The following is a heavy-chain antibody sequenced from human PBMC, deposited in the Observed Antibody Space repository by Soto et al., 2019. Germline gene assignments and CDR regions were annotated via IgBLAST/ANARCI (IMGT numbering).Heavy chain of an antibody. CDR2: IVVGSGNT. CDR3: AAAVGYSSFEFYY. D-gene: IGHD6-13*01. CDR1: GFTFTSSA. Sequence: QMQLVQSGPEVKKPGTSVKVSCKASGFTFTSSAVQWVRQARGQRLEWIGWIVVGSGNTNYAQKFQERVTITRDMSTSTAYMELSSLRSEDTAVYYCAAAVGYSSFEFYYWGQGTLVTVSS. V-gene: IGHV1-58*01. J-gene: IGHJ4*02.